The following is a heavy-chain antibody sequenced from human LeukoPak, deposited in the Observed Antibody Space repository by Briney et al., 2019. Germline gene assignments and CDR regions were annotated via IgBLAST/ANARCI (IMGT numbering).Heavy chain of an antibody. CDR1: GFTFSSYW. D-gene: IGHD4-17*01. CDR2: INSDGSST. J-gene: IGHJ4*02. V-gene: IGHV3-74*01. CDR3: ARDYYGDYWNDY. Sequence: GGSLRLSCAASGFTFSSYWMHWVRQAPGKGLVWVSRINSDGSSTSYADSVKGRCTISRDNAKNTLYLQMNSLRAEDTAVYYCARDYYGDYWNDYWGQGTLVTVSS.